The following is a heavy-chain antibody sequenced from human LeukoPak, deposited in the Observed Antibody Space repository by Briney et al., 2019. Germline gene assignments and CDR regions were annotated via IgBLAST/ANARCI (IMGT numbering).Heavy chain of an antibody. Sequence: PSETLSLTCTVSGYSISNGYYWGWIRRPPGKGLEWIGTTYHSGTSYYNPSLKSRVTISVDTSKNQFSLKLSSVTAADTAVYYCERGIAAAGFYYYYYYMDVWGKGTTVTISS. V-gene: IGHV4-38-2*02. CDR1: GYSISNGYY. CDR3: ERGIAAAGFYYYYYYMDV. J-gene: IGHJ6*03. CDR2: TYHSGTS. D-gene: IGHD6-13*01.